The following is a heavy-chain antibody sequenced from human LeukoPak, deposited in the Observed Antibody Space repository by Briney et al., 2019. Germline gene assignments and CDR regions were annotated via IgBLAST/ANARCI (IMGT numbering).Heavy chain of an antibody. CDR2: IKQDGSDI. V-gene: IGHV3-7*01. CDR1: GFTFNGFW. D-gene: IGHD4-17*01. CDR3: TRDALYGDPSYYYMDV. J-gene: IGHJ6*03. Sequence: GGSLRLSCAASGFTFNGFWMSWVRQAPGRGLEWVANIKQDGSDIYYLGSVRGRFTISRDNAMNSLYLQMNSLRAEDTAVYYCTRDALYGDPSYYYMDVWGKGTTVTVSS.